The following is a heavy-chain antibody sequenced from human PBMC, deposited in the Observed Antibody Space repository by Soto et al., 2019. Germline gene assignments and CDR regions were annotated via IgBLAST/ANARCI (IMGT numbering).Heavy chain of an antibody. CDR2: ISGSGGST. CDR3: AKDPLPVVAAAGEDNWFDP. CDR1: GFTFSSYA. J-gene: IGHJ5*02. V-gene: IGHV3-23*01. D-gene: IGHD6-13*01. Sequence: GGSLRLSCAASGFTFSSYAMSWVRQAPGKGLEWVSAISGSGGSTYYADSVKGRFTISRDNSKNTLYLQMNSLRAEDTAVYYCAKDPLPVVAAAGEDNWFDPWGQGTLVTVSS.